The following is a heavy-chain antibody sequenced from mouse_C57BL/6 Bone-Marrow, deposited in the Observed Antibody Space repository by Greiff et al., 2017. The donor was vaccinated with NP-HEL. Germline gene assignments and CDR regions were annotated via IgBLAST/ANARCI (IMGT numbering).Heavy chain of an antibody. CDR3: ARITTVVATD. V-gene: IGHV1-9*01. Sequence: QVQLQQSGAELMKPGASVKLSCKATGYTFTGYWIEWVKQRPGHGLEWIGEILPGSGSTTYNEKFKGKATFTADTSSNTAYMQLSSLTTEDSAIYYCARITTVVATDWGQGTTLTVSS. D-gene: IGHD1-1*01. CDR1: GYTFTGYW. J-gene: IGHJ2*01. CDR2: ILPGSGST.